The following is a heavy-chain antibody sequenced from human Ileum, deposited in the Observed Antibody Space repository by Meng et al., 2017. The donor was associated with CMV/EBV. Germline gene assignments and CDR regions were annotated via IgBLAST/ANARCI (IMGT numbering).Heavy chain of an antibody. V-gene: IGHV3-43D*03. CDR2: ISWDGGTA. Sequence: SGFTFDDYALHWDRQAPGRGLEWVSLISWDGGTAYRADSLEGRFTTSRDSRKDSLYLQMDSLRPEDSAMYYCTKSFYGSGSYFPYFDNWGQGTLVTVSS. CDR1: GFTFDDYA. D-gene: IGHD3-10*01. J-gene: IGHJ4*02. CDR3: TKSFYGSGSYFPYFDN.